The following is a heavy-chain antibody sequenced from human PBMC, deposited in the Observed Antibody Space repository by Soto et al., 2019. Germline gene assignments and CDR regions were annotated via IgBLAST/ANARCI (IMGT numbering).Heavy chain of an antibody. CDR3: AKVLRRYDYYYYGMDV. CDR2: ISYDGSNK. J-gene: IGHJ6*02. D-gene: IGHD1-26*01. CDR1: GFTFSSYG. Sequence: PGGSLRLSCAASGFTFSSYGMHWVRQAPGKGLEWVAVISYDGSNKYYADSVKGRFTISRDNSKNTLYLQMNSLRAEDTAVYYCAKVLRRYDYYYYGMDVWGQGTTVTVSS. V-gene: IGHV3-30*18.